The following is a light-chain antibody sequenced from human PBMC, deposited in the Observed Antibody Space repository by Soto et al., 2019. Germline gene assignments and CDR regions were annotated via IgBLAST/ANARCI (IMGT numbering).Light chain of an antibody. CDR1: SSDVGGYNY. Sequence: QSALTQPASVSGSPGQSITISCTGTSSDVGGYNYVSWYQQHPGKAPKLMIYEVINRPSGISSRFSGSRSGNTASLTISGLQAEDEAIYFCSSYTSSNTGVFVGGTKVTVL. CDR3: SSYTSSNTGV. V-gene: IGLV2-14*01. CDR2: EVI. J-gene: IGLJ3*02.